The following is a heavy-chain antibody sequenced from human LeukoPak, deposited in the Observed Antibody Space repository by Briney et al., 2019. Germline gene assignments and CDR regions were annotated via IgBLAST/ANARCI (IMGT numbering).Heavy chain of an antibody. CDR3: ARDSGVTTIDY. V-gene: IGHV1-8*03. CDR2: MNPNSGNT. Sequence: ASVTVSCKASGYTFTSYDINWVRQATGQGREWMGWMNPNSGNTGYAQKFQGRVTITRNTAISTAYMELRSLRSDDTAVYYCARDSGVTTIDYWGQGTLDTVSS. J-gene: IGHJ4*02. CDR1: GYTFTSYD. D-gene: IGHD4-17*01.